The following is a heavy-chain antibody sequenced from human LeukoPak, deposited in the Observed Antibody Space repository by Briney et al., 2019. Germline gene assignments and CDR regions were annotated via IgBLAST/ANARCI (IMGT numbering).Heavy chain of an antibody. CDR2: IYHSGST. J-gene: IGHJ4*02. CDR1: XGSISSSNW. V-gene: IGHV4-4*02. Sequence: SXTCXVXXGSISSSNWWSWVRQPPGKGLEWIGEIYHSGSTNYNPSLKSRVTISVDTSKNQFSLKLSSVTAADTAVYYCARGTIFGVVFYWGQGTLVTVSS. CDR3: ARGTIFGVVFY. D-gene: IGHD3-3*01.